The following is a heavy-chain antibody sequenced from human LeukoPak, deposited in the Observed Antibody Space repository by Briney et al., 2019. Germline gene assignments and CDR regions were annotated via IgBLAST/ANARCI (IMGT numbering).Heavy chain of an antibody. CDR2: INPSSGGT. CDR3: ASNGYYYYYMDV. V-gene: IGHV1-2*02. CDR1: GYTFTGYY. J-gene: IGHJ6*03. Sequence: GASVKVSCKASGYTFTGYYMHWVRQAPGQGLEWMGWINPSSGGTNYAQKFQGRVTMTRDTSISTAYMELSRLRSDDTAVYYCASNGYYYYYMDVWGKGTTVTVSS.